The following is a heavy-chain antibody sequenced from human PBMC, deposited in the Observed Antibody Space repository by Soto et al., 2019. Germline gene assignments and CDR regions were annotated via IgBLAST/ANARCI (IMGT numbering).Heavy chain of an antibody. CDR1: GGSISSGDYY. CDR2: IYYSGST. CDR3: ASNDCSGGSCPGWFDP. Sequence: GPGPWCASETLSLTCTVSGGSISSGDYYWSWIRQPPGKGLEWIGCIYYSGSTYYNPSLKSRVTISVDTSKNQFSLKLSSVTAADTAVYYCASNDCSGGSCPGWFDPWGQGTLVTVSS. J-gene: IGHJ5*02. V-gene: IGHV4-39*01. D-gene: IGHD2-15*01.